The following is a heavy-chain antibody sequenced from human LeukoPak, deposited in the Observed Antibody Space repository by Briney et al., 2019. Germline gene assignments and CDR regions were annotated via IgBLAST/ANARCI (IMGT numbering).Heavy chain of an antibody. J-gene: IGHJ6*02. CDR1: GGTFSSYT. CDR3: AREEGITMVAGVITYKGPDSSIYGMDV. V-gene: IGHV1-69*04. Sequence: GASVKVSCKASGGTFSSYTISWVRQAPGQGLAWLGRIIPILGVANYAPNFHGRVTITADKSTGIAYMELSSLRSEDTAVYYCAREEGITMVAGVITYKGPDSSIYGMDVWGQGTTVTVSS. D-gene: IGHD3-10*01. CDR2: IIPILGVA.